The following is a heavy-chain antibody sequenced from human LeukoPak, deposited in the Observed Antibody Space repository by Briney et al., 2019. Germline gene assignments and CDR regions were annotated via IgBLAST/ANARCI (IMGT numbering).Heavy chain of an antibody. J-gene: IGHJ6*02. CDR3: ARTLYGGNSYKYHYAMDV. Sequence: PSETLSLTCTVSGGSISSSYYYWGWIRQPPGKGLEWIGSIYYSGSTYYNPALKSRVTISEDTSKNQFSLKLNSVTAADTAVYYCARTLYGGNSYKYHYAMDVWGQGTTVTVSS. D-gene: IGHD4-23*01. CDR2: IYYSGST. CDR1: GGSISSSYYY. V-gene: IGHV4-39*07.